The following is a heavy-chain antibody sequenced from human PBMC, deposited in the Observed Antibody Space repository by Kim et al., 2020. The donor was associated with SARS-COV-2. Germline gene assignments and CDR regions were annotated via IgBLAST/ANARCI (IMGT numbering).Heavy chain of an antibody. V-gene: IGHV4-59*01. Sequence: SETLSLTCTVSGGSISSYYWSWIRQPPGKGLEWIGYIYYSGSTNYNPSLKSRVTISVDTSKNQFSLKLSSVTAADTAVYYCARYVYYDFWSGYLNAFDIWGQGTMVTVSS. CDR3: ARYVYYDFWSGYLNAFDI. J-gene: IGHJ3*02. D-gene: IGHD3-3*01. CDR2: IYYSGST. CDR1: GGSISSYY.